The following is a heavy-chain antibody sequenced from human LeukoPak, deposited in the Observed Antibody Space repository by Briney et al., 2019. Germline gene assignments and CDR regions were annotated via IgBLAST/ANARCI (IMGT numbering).Heavy chain of an antibody. J-gene: IGHJ4*02. Sequence: GGSLRLSCAASRFTFTSYGMHWLRQAPGKGLEWVAVISYDGSNKYYADSVKGRFTISRDNSKKTLYLQMNSLRAEDTAVYYCVRDLFSGYDLTSFDYWGQGTLVTVSS. CDR3: VRDLFSGYDLTSFDY. CDR1: RFTFTSYG. V-gene: IGHV3-30*03. D-gene: IGHD5-12*01. CDR2: ISYDGSNK.